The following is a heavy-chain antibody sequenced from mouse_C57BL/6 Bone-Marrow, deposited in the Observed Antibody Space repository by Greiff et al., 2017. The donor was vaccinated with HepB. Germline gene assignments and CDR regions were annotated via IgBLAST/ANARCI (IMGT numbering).Heavy chain of an antibody. Sequence: VKLQQPGAELVRPGSSVKLSCKASGYTFTSYWMDWVKQRPGQGLEWIGNIYPSDSETHYNQKFKDKATLTVDKSSSTAYMQLSSLTSEDSAVYYCAVLRPFDYWGQGTTLTVSS. J-gene: IGHJ2*01. CDR2: IYPSDSET. V-gene: IGHV1-61*01. CDR3: AVLRPFDY. D-gene: IGHD1-2*01. CDR1: GYTFTSYW.